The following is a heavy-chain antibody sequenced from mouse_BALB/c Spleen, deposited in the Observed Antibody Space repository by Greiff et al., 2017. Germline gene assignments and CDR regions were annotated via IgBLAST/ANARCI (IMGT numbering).Heavy chain of an antibody. CDR1: GFTFNTYA. Sequence: EVQGVESGGGLVQPKGSLKLSCAASGFTFNTYAMNWVRQAPGKGLEWVARIRSKSNNYATYYADSVKDRFTISRDDSQSMLYLQMNNLKTEDTAMYYCVRQNYGALYAMDYWGQGTSVTVSS. CDR3: VRQNYGALYAMDY. CDR2: IRSKSNNYAT. V-gene: IGHV10-1*02. D-gene: IGHD1-2*01. J-gene: IGHJ4*01.